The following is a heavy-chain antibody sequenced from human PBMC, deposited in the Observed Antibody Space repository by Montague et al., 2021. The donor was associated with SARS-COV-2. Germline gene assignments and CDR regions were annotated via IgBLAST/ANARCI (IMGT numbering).Heavy chain of an antibody. CDR3: ARSSGYNYDISYYGMDV. V-gene: IGHV4-39*01. Sequence: SETLSLTCTVSGGSISSSDYYWGWIRQPPGKGLEWIGTIYYSGSTYYSPSLKSRVTLSVDMSKNQFSLKLTSLTAADTAVYYCARSSGYNYDISYYGMDVWGQGTTVTVSS. J-gene: IGHJ6*02. D-gene: IGHD5-18*01. CDR1: GGSISSSDYY. CDR2: IYYSGST.